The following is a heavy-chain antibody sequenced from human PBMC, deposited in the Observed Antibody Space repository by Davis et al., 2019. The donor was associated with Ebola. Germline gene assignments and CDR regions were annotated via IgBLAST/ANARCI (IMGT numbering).Heavy chain of an antibody. CDR2: INRDESGT. D-gene: IGHD3-22*01. Sequence: GESLKISCAASGFTFSNYWMHWVRQAPGKGLVWVSRINRDESGTTYADSVKGRFTISRDNSKNTLYLQMNSLRAEDTAVYYCAKARSGYHYYFDYWGQGTLVTVSS. J-gene: IGHJ4*02. V-gene: IGHV3-74*01. CDR3: AKARSGYHYYFDY. CDR1: GFTFSNYW.